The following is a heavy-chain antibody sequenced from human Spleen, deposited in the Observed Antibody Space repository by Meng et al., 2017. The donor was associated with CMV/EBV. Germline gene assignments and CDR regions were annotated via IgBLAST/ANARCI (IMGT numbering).Heavy chain of an antibody. J-gene: IGHJ4*02. CDR1: GFTFSSYA. V-gene: IGHV3-30-3*01. D-gene: IGHD2-2*01. CDR2: ISYDRSNK. Sequence: GGSLRLSCAASGFTFSSYAMHWVRQAPGKGLEWVAVISYDRSNKYYADSVKGRFTISRDNSKITLSLQMNSLRAEDTAVYYCARDWCETSCYADYWGQGTLVTVSS. CDR3: ARDWCETSCYADY.